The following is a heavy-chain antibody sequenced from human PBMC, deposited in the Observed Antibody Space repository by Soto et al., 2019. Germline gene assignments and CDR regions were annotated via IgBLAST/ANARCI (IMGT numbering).Heavy chain of an antibody. D-gene: IGHD5-12*01. Sequence: GASVKVSCKAPGNTFTRTYIPSVRQAPGQGLELMGIINPSVVSTSYAQKFQGRVTMTRDTSTSTVYMELSSLRSEDTAVYYCARDYSGYDFDYWGQGSLVTVSS. J-gene: IGHJ4*02. CDR2: INPSVVST. V-gene: IGHV1-46*01. CDR1: GNTFTRTY. CDR3: ARDYSGYDFDY.